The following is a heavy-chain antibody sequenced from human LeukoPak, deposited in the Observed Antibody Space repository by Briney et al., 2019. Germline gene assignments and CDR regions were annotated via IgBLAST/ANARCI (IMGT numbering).Heavy chain of an antibody. CDR3: ARGRAYDYVWGSYRSISIFDY. V-gene: IGHV4-39*07. CDR2: INHSGST. D-gene: IGHD3-16*02. Sequence: PSETLSLTCTVSGGSISSGSYYWGWIRQPPGKGLEWIGEINHSGSTNYNPSLKSRVTISVDTSKNQFSLKLSSVTAADTAVYYCARGRAYDYVWGSYRSISIFDYWGQGTLVSVSS. CDR1: GGSISSGSYY. J-gene: IGHJ4*02.